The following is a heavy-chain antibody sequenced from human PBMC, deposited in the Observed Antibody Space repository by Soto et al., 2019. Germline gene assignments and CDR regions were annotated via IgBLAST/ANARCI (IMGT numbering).Heavy chain of an antibody. CDR3: ARVEVVSGSYRTFDY. CDR2: ISYDGSNK. Sequence: QVQLVESGGGVVQPGRSLRLSCAASGFTFSSYAMHWVRQAPGKGLEWVAVISYDGSNKYYADSVKGRFTISRDNSKNTLYLQMNSLRAEDTAVYYCARVEVVSGSYRTFDYWGQGTLVTVSS. V-gene: IGHV3-30-3*01. D-gene: IGHD1-26*01. J-gene: IGHJ4*02. CDR1: GFTFSSYA.